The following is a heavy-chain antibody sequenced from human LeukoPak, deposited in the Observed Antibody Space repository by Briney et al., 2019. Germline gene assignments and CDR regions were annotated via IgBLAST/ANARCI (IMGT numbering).Heavy chain of an antibody. CDR1: GFPFSSYA. CDR2: ISYDGNNK. V-gene: IGHV3-30-3*01. Sequence: PGGSLRLSCAASGFPFSSYAMHWVRQAPGKGLEWVALISYDGNNKYYADSVKGRFTISRDNSKNTLYLQMNSLRAEGTAVYYCARPYSSGWYELGYWGQGTLVTVSS. CDR3: ARPYSSGWYELGY. J-gene: IGHJ4*02. D-gene: IGHD6-19*01.